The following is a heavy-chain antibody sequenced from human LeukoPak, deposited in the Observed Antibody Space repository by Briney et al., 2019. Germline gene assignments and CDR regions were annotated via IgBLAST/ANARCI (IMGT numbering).Heavy chain of an antibody. CDR2: IRYDGSDK. Sequence: GGSLRLSCAASGFTFSSYGMHWVRQAPGKGLEWVAFIRYDGSDKFHADSVKGRCTIYRDNSKNTLYLQMNSLRVEDTAVYFCAKSMAGVHWFDPWGQGTLVTVSS. J-gene: IGHJ5*02. V-gene: IGHV3-30*02. CDR1: GFTFSSYG. D-gene: IGHD6-19*01. CDR3: AKSMAGVHWFDP.